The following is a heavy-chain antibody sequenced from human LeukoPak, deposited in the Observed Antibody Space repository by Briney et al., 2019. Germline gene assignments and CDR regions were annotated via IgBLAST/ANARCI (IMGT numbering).Heavy chain of an antibody. CDR2: NSSGGST. J-gene: IGHJ4*02. V-gene: IGHV3-66*01. D-gene: IGHD3-22*01. CDR3: ARKHYYDSSGFFPPMDY. CDR1: GFTVSSNY. Sequence: GGSLRLSCAASGFTVSSNYMSWVRQAPGKGLEWVSVNSSGGSTYYADSVKGRFTISRDNSKNTLYLQMNSLRAEDTAVYYCARKHYYDSSGFFPPMDYWGQGTLVTVSS.